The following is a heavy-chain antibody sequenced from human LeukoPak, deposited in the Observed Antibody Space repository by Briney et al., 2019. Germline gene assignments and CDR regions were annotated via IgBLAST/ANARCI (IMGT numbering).Heavy chain of an antibody. CDR2: ISYDGSNK. D-gene: IGHD3-16*02. J-gene: IGHJ4*02. Sequence: GGSLRLSCAASGFTFSSYAMHWVRQAPGKGLEWVAVISYDGSNKYYADSVKGRFAISRDNSKNTLYLQMNSLRAEDTAVYYCASYPWASDYWGQGTLVTVSS. V-gene: IGHV3-30*09. CDR1: GFTFSSYA. CDR3: ASYPWASDY.